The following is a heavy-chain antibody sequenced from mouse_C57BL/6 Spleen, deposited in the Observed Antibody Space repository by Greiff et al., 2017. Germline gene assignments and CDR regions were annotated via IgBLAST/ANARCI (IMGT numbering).Heavy chain of an antibody. V-gene: IGHV1-50*01. CDR1: GYTFTSYW. CDR2: IDPSDSYT. CDR3: ARACYSLLGRNFYY. D-gene: IGHD6-2*01. Sequence: QVHVKQPGAELVKPGASVKLSCKASGYTFTSYWMQWVKQRPGQGLEWIGEIDPSDSYTNYNQKFKGKATLTVDTSSSTAYMQLSSLTSEDSAVYYSARACYSLLGRNFYYWGQGTTLTVSS. J-gene: IGHJ2*01.